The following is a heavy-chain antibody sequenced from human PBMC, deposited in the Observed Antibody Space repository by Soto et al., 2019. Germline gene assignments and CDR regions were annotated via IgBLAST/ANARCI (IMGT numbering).Heavy chain of an antibody. D-gene: IGHD2-2*03. CDR3: ARMDIVVVPAAMGPPHDYYYYMDV. CDR2: FDPEDGET. V-gene: IGHV1-24*01. CDR1: GYTLTELS. J-gene: IGHJ6*03. Sequence: ASVKVSCKVSGYTLTELSMHWVRQAPGKGLEWMGGFDPEDGETIYAQKFQGRVTITADKSTSTAYMELSSLRSEDTAVYYCARMDIVVVPAAMGPPHDYYYYMDVWGKGTTVTVSS.